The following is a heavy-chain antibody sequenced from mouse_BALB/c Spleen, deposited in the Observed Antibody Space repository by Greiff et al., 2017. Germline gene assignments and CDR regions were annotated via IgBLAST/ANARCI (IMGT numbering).Heavy chain of an antibody. CDR3: AKNYGSSFYFDV. V-gene: IGHV14-1*02. CDR1: GFNIKDYY. D-gene: IGHD1-1*01. CDR2: IDPENGNT. Sequence: EVKLMESGAELVRPGALVKLSCKASGFNIKDYYMHWVKQRPEQGLEWIGWIDPENGNTIYDPKFQGKASITADTSSNTAYLQLSSLTSEDTAVYYCAKNYGSSFYFDVWGAGTTVTVSS. J-gene: IGHJ1*01.